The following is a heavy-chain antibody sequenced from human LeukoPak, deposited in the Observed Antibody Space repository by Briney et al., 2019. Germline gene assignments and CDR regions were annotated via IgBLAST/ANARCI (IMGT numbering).Heavy chain of an antibody. CDR2: IKTTGTPI. V-gene: IGHV3-48*02. Sequence: GFLRLSWAASGFTFSDHDMNLVRQAPGKGLEWVSYIKTTGTPIYYADSVKGRFTISRDNAKNSLYLQMNSLRDEDTAVYFCARDLYDRATDYWGQGTLVTVSS. J-gene: IGHJ4*02. CDR3: ARDLYDRATDY. D-gene: IGHD2-8*01. CDR1: GFTFSDHD.